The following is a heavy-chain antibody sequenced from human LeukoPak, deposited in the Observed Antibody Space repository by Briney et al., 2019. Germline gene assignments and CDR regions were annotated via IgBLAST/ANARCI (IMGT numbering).Heavy chain of an antibody. CDR1: GGSFSGYY. CDR3: ASPRGGYSGYAPFDY. V-gene: IGHV4-34*01. D-gene: IGHD5-12*01. CDR2: INHSGST. Sequence: SETLSLTCAVYGGSFSGYYWSCIRQPPGKGLEWIGEINHSGSTNYNPSLKSRVTISVDTSKNQFSLKLSSVTAADTAVYYCASPRGGYSGYAPFDYWGQGTLVTVSS. J-gene: IGHJ4*02.